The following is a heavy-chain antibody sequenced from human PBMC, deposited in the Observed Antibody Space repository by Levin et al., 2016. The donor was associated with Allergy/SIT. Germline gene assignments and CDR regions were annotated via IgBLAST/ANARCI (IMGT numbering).Heavy chain of an antibody. Sequence: SETLSLTCAVYGGSFSGYYWSWIRQPPGKGLEWIGEINHSGSTNYNPSLKSRVTISVDTSKNQFSLKLSSVTAADTAVYYCARPFYYGSGSPFDYWGQGTLVTVSS. V-gene: IGHV4-34*01. D-gene: IGHD3-10*01. CDR3: ARPFYYGSGSPFDY. CDR2: INHSGST. CDR1: GGSFSGYY. J-gene: IGHJ4*02.